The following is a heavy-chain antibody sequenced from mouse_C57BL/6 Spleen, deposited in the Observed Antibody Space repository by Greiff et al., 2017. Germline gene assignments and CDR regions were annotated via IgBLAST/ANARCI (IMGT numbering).Heavy chain of an antibody. V-gene: IGHV1-55*01. CDR2: IYPGSGST. J-gene: IGHJ4*01. D-gene: IGHD1-1*01. CDR1: GYTFTSYW. Sequence: QVQLQQPGAELVKPGASVKMSCKASGYTFTSYWITWVKQRPGQGLEWIGDIYPGSGSTNYNEKFKSKATLTVDTSSSTAYMQLSSLTSEDSAVYYCARGVVASPGLIYYYAMDYWGQGTSVTVSS. CDR3: ARGVVASPGLIYYYAMDY.